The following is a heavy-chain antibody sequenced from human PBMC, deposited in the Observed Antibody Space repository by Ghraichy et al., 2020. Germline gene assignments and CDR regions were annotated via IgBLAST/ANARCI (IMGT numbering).Heavy chain of an antibody. CDR3: ARASSGWLFNGMDV. V-gene: IGHV3-13*01. CDR2: IGTAGDT. CDR1: GFTFSSYD. D-gene: IGHD6-19*01. Sequence: GESLNISCAASGFTFSSYDMHWVRQATGKGLEWVSAIGTAGDTYYPGSVKGRFTISRENAKNSLYLQMNSLRAGDTAVYYCARASSGWLFNGMDVWGQGTTVTVSS. J-gene: IGHJ6*02.